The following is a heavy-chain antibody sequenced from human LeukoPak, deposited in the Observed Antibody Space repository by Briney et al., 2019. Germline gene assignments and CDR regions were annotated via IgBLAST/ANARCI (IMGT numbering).Heavy chain of an antibody. V-gene: IGHV3-9*01. J-gene: IGHJ4*02. Sequence: GGSLRLSCAASGFTFSSYAMSWVRQAPGKGLEWVSGISWNSGSIGYADSVKGRFTISRDNAKNSLYLQMNSLRAEDTALYYCAKAQPVYYDILTGYFDYWGQGTLVTVSS. D-gene: IGHD3-9*01. CDR3: AKAQPVYYDILTGYFDY. CDR1: GFTFSSYA. CDR2: ISWNSGSI.